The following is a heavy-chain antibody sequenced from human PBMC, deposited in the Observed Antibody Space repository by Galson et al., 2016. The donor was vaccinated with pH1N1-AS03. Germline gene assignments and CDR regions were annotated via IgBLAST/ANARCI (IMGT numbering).Heavy chain of an antibody. Sequence: CAISGDSVSSNSAAWNWIRLSSSRGLEWLGRTYYRSRWKNDYAVSVKSRIIINPDTSKNQFSLQLNSVTPEDTAIYYCAGMQLGALHFWGRGTLVTVSS. J-gene: IGHJ4*02. V-gene: IGHV6-1*01. CDR2: TYYRSRWKN. CDR3: AGMQLGALHF. D-gene: IGHD1-1*01. CDR1: GDSVSSNSAA.